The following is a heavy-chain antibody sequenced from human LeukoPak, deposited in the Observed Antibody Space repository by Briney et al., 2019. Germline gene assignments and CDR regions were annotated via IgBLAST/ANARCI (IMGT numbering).Heavy chain of an antibody. CDR2: INWNGGST. Sequence: PGGSLRLSCAASGFTFDDYGMSWVRQAPGKGLEWVSGINWNGGSTGYADSVKGRFTISRDNAKNSLYLQMNSLRAEDTAVYYCARDPYWTIFGVVTYDAFDIWGQGTMVTVSS. J-gene: IGHJ3*02. CDR3: ARDPYWTIFGVVTYDAFDI. D-gene: IGHD3-3*01. CDR1: GFTFDDYG. V-gene: IGHV3-20*04.